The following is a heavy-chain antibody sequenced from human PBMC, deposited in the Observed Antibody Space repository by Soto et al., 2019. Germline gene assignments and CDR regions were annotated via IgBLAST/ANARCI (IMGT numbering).Heavy chain of an antibody. J-gene: IGHJ4*02. CDR2: IYYNGNT. D-gene: IGHD2-21*02. Sequence: PSETLSLTCTVSGGSISSSDYYWGWIRQPPGKGLEWIGSIYYNGNTYYNPSLMRRVTISGDTSKNQFSLKLTSVTAADTAVYYCARQHPGRVVTAYIDCWGKGSLVTVSS. V-gene: IGHV4-39*01. CDR3: ARQHPGRVVTAYIDC. CDR1: GGSISSSDYY.